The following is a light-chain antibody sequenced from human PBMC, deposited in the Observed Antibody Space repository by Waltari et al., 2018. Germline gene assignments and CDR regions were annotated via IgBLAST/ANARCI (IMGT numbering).Light chain of an antibody. J-gene: IGLJ3*02. CDR3: ATWDDSLKGWV. CDR1: SSNIGSNT. CDR2: RND. V-gene: IGLV1-44*01. Sequence: QSVLTQPPSASGTPGQRVTISCSGSSSNIGSNTVNWHQQLPGTAPKLLIYRNDQRPSGVPDRFSGSRSGTSASLAISGLHSEDEADYYCATWDDSLKGWVFGGGTKLTVL.